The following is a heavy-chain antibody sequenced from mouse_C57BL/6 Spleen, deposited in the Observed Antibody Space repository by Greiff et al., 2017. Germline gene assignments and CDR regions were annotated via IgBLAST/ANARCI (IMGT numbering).Heavy chain of an antibody. CDR3: TRYLDSSGYWFAD. CDR1: GYTFTDYE. V-gene: IGHV1-15*01. Sequence: VQLQQSGAELVRPGASVTLSCKASGYTFTDYEMHWVKQTPVHGLEWIGAIDTETGGTAYNQKFKGKAILTADKSSSTAYMELRSLTSEDSAVYYCTRYLDSSGYWFADWGQGTLVTVSA. CDR2: IDTETGGT. D-gene: IGHD3-2*02. J-gene: IGHJ3*01.